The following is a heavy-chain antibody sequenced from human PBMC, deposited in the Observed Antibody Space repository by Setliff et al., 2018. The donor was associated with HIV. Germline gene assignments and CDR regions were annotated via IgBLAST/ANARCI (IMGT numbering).Heavy chain of an antibody. J-gene: IGHJ6*02. V-gene: IGHV5-51*01. D-gene: IGHD2-15*01. CDR3: ARLGGICSGGSCTALAYTMDV. Sequence: PGESLKISCKGSGYSFSSYWIGWVRQMPGKGLEWMGIIYPCDSDTRYSPSFQGQVTISADKSISTAYLQCSSLKASDTAMYYCARLGGICSGGSCTALAYTMDVWGQGTTVTSP. CDR1: GYSFSSYW. CDR2: IYPCDSDT.